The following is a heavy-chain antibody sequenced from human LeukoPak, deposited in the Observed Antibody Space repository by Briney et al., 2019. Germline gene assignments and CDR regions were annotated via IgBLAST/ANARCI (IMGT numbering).Heavy chain of an antibody. CDR3: AKDIEDGYNSNFDY. V-gene: IGHV3-74*01. Sequence: PGGSLRLSCAASGFTFSSYWMNWVRQAPGKGLVWVSRIASDGSSTTYADSVKGRFSISRDNAKNTLYLQMNSLRVEDTAVYYCAKDIEDGYNSNFDYWGQGTLVTVSS. CDR2: IASDGSST. CDR1: GFTFSSYW. J-gene: IGHJ4*02. D-gene: IGHD1-1*01.